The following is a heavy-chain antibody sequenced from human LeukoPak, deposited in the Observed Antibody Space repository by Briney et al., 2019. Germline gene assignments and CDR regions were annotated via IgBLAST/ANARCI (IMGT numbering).Heavy chain of an antibody. CDR1: GGTFSSYT. Sequence: SVKVSCKASGGTFSSYTISWVRQAPGQGLEWMGRIIPILGIANYAQKFQGRVTITADTSTSTVYMELSSLRSEDTAVYYCASSHTAMVFGYWGQGTLVTVSS. V-gene: IGHV1-69*02. CDR2: IIPILGIA. D-gene: IGHD5-18*01. CDR3: ASSHTAMVFGY. J-gene: IGHJ4*02.